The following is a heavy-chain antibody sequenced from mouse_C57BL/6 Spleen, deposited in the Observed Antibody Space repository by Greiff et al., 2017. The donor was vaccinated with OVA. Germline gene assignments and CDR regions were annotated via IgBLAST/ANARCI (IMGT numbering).Heavy chain of an antibody. V-gene: IGHV1-15*01. CDR1: GYTFTDYE. J-gene: IGHJ3*01. D-gene: IGHD4-1*01. CDR3: TRSANWDAWFAY. Sequence: VQLQQSGAELVRPGASVTLSCKASGYTFTDYEMHWVKQTPVHGLEWIGAIDPETGGTAYNQKFKGKAILTADKSSSTAYMELRSLTSEDSAVYYCTRSANWDAWFAYWGQGTLVTVSA. CDR2: IDPETGGT.